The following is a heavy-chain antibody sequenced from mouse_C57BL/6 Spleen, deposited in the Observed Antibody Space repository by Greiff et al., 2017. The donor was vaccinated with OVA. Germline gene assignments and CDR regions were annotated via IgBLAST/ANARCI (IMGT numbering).Heavy chain of an antibody. CDR2: ISYDGSN. CDR3: ARDPPFAY. J-gene: IGHJ3*01. V-gene: IGHV3-6*01. Sequence: EVKLVESGPGLVKPSQSLSLTCSVTGYSITSGYYWNWIRQFPGNKLEWMGYISYDGSNNYNPSLKNRISITRDTSKNQFFLKLNSVTTEDTATYYCARDPPFAYWGQGTLVTVSA. CDR1: GYSITSGYY.